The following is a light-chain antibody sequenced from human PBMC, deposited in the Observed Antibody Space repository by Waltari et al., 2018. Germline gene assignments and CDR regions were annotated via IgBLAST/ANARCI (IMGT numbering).Light chain of an antibody. V-gene: IGLV2-14*03. J-gene: IGLJ1*01. CDR2: DVS. CDR1: SSDVGGYNY. Sequence: QSALTQPASVSGSPGQSITISCTGTSSDVGGYNYVYCYQQHPGKAPKFMIYDVSNRPSGVSNRFSGSKSGNTASLTISGLQAEDEADYYCSSYTSSYTYVFGTGTKVTVL. CDR3: SSYTSSYTYV.